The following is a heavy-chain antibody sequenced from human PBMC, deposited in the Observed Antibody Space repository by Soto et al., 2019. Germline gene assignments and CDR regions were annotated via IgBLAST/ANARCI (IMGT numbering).Heavy chain of an antibody. V-gene: IGHV4-34*01. Sequence: QVQLQQWGAGLLKPSETVSVTCAVYGGSFSGYYWSWIRQPRGNGLEWIGEINHSGSTNYNPSLKSRVTISVDTSKNQFSLKLSSVTATDTAVYYCARAPIFGVVIPFDYWGQGTLVTVSS. CDR2: INHSGST. D-gene: IGHD3-3*01. J-gene: IGHJ4*02. CDR1: GGSFSGYY. CDR3: ARAPIFGVVIPFDY.